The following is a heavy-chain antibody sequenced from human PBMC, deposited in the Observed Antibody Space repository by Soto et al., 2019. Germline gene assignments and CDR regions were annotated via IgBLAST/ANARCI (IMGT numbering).Heavy chain of an antibody. CDR3: ATTPPGATYNPAGNGRRIHP. J-gene: IGHJ5*02. V-gene: IGHV4-34*01. CDR2: INHSGST. Sequence: SETLSLTCAVYGGSFSGYYWSWIRQPPGKGLEWIGEINHSGSTNYNPSLKSRVTISVDTSKNQFSLKLSSVTAADTAVYYCATTPPGATYNPAGNGRRIHPWGQGTLVTVSS. D-gene: IGHD1-26*01. CDR1: GGSFSGYY.